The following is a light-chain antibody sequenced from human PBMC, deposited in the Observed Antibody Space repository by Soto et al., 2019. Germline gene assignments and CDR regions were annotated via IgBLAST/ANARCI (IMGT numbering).Light chain of an antibody. V-gene: IGLV2-14*01. CDR3: TSYTTSSTWV. CDR1: SNDVGRYNY. J-gene: IGLJ3*02. Sequence: QSVLTQPASVSGSPGQSITISCTGTSNDVGRYNYVSWHQQHPGKAPKLMIFEVTNRPSGVSNRFSGSKSGNTASLTISGLQAEDEADYYCTSYTTSSTWVFGGGTKVTVL. CDR2: EVT.